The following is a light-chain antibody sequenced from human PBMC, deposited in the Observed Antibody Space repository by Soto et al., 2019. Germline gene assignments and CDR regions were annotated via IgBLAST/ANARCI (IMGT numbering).Light chain of an antibody. V-gene: IGLV2-14*01. Sequence: QSALTQPASVSGSPGQSITISCTGTSSDVGGYNYVSWYQQHPGKAPKLMIYEVSNRPSGGSNRFSGSKSGNTASLTIAGPQAEDEADYYCSSYTSSSTLVFGGGTKVTVL. CDR3: SSYTSSSTLV. CDR1: SSDVGGYNY. J-gene: IGLJ3*02. CDR2: EVS.